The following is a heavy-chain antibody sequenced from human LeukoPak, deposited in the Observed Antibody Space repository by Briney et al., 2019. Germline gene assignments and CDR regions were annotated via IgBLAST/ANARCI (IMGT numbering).Heavy chain of an antibody. Sequence: GGSLRLSCAASGFTFSSYWMSWVRQTPGKGLEWVSSISSSSSYIYYADSVKGRFTISRDNAKNSLYLQMNSLRAEDTAVYYCARDFRDNWNYLYYFDYWGQGTLVTVSS. CDR3: ARDFRDNWNYLYYFDY. CDR1: GFTFSSYW. J-gene: IGHJ4*02. CDR2: ISSSSSYI. V-gene: IGHV3-21*01. D-gene: IGHD1-7*01.